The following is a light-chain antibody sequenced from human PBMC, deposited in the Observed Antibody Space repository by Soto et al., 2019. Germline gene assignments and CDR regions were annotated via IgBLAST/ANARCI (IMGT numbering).Light chain of an antibody. CDR1: NSNIGTYT. J-gene: IGLJ3*02. CDR3: ASWDDRLSGGV. CDR2: TDY. Sequence: QSVLTQPPSASGTPGQRVIISCSGSNSNIGTYTVNWYQQLPGTAPKLLIYTDYQRPSGVPDRFSGSRSGTSASLAISGLQSEDEGDYYCASWDDRLSGGVFGGGTKLTVL. V-gene: IGLV1-44*01.